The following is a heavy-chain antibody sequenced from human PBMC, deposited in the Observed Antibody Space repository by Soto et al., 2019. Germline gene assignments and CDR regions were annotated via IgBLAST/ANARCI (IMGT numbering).Heavy chain of an antibody. J-gene: IGHJ4*02. CDR2: IYPGDSDT. Sequence: PGESLKISCKGSGYKFTNYWIGWVRQMPGKGLEWLGLIYPGDSDTRYSSFFQGQVTISADKSISTAYLQWSSLKASDTAIYYCALVVRGVTTEAHYFDYWGQGTLVTVSS. CDR1: GYKFTNYW. V-gene: IGHV5-51*01. D-gene: IGHD3-10*01. CDR3: ALVVRGVTTEAHYFDY.